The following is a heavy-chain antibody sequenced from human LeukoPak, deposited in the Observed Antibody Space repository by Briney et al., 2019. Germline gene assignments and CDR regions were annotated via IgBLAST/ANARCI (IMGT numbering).Heavy chain of an antibody. V-gene: IGHV3-66*04. CDR2: IYSGGAT. CDR3: ARLHYDVLTGPFDY. J-gene: IGHJ4*02. Sequence: GGSLRLSCAASGITVNTNYMSWVRQAPGKGLEWVSIIYSGGATFYADSVKGRFTISRETSKNTLWLQMNSLRAEDTAVYYCARLHYDVLTGPFDYWGQGTLVTVSS. D-gene: IGHD3-9*01. CDR1: GITVNTNY.